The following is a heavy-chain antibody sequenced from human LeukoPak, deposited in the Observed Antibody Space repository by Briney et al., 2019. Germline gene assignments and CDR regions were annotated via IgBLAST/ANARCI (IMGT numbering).Heavy chain of an antibody. CDR1: GFTVSNAW. J-gene: IGHJ4*02. V-gene: IGHV3-15*01. CDR3: TTAWRELPLYYFDY. CDR2: IKSKTDGGAT. Sequence: GGSLRLSCAASGFTVSNAWMSWVRQAPGKGLEWVGRIKSKTDGGATDYAAPVKGRFTISRDDSKNTLYLKINSLKTEDTAVYYCTTAWRELPLYYFDYWGQGTLVTVSS. D-gene: IGHD3-16*02.